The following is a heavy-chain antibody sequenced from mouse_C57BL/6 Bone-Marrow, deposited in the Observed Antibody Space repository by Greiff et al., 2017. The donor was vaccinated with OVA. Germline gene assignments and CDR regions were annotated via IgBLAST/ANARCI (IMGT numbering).Heavy chain of an antibody. CDR1: GYTFTSYW. D-gene: IGHD1-1*01. V-gene: IGHV1-59*01. CDR3: ARWDYYGSSYAMDY. Sequence: QVQLQQPGAELVRPGTSVKLSCKASGYTFTSYWMHWVKQRPGQGLEWIGVIDPSDSYTNYNQKFKGKATLTVDTSSSTAYMQLSSLTSEDSAVYYWARWDYYGSSYAMDYWGQGTSVTVSS. J-gene: IGHJ4*01. CDR2: IDPSDSYT.